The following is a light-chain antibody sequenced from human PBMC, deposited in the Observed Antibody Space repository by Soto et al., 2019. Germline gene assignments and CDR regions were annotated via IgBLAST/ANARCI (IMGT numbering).Light chain of an antibody. CDR3: MQGTHWSFT. Sequence: DVVMTQSPLSLPVTLGQPASISCRSSQSLVYSDGNTYLNWFQQRTGQSPRRLIYKVSNRDSGVPDRFSGSGSGTDFTLKISRVDAEDVGVYYCMQGTHWSFTFGGGTKVEIK. J-gene: IGKJ4*01. V-gene: IGKV2-30*01. CDR2: KVS. CDR1: QSLVYSDGNTY.